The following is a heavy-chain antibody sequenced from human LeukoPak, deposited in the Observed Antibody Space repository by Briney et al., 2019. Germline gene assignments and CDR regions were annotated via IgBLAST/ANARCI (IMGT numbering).Heavy chain of an antibody. V-gene: IGHV5-51*01. Sequence: GEDLKISCKGSGYSFTDYWIVWVRQMPGKGLGWMGIIYPGDSDSRYSPSFQGQVSISADKSSRTAYLQCSSLKVSDTAMYYCARRDSLTTPDYWGQGTLVAVCS. J-gene: IGHJ4*02. CDR2: IYPGDSDS. CDR3: ARRDSLTTPDY. D-gene: IGHD1-14*01. CDR1: GYSFTDYW.